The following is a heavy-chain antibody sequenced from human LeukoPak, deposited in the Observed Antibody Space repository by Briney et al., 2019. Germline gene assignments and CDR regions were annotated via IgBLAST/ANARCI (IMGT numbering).Heavy chain of an antibody. V-gene: IGHV4-39*01. Sequence: SETLSLTCTVSGASISSSDRYWGWIRQPPGKGLEWIVSIYYSGITYPNPSLKSRVTISVDTSNNQFSLKMSSVTAADTAVYFCARHQEGMVRGVLYYMDVWGKGTTVIISS. D-gene: IGHD3-10*01. CDR1: GASISSSDRY. CDR2: IYYSGIT. CDR3: ARHQEGMVRGVLYYMDV. J-gene: IGHJ6*03.